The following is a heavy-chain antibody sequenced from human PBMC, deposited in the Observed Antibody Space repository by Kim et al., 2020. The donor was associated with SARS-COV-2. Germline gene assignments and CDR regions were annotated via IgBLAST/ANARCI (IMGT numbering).Heavy chain of an antibody. Sequence: GGSLRLSCAASGFTFNNAWLSWVRQAPGKGLEWVGRIKSKTDGGTTDYAAPVKGRFTISRDDSKNTVFLQMNSLKSDDTALYYCATGTSVGGWGQGTRVT. V-gene: IGHV3-15*01. D-gene: IGHD1-26*01. CDR3: ATGTSVGG. CDR1: GFTFNNAW. CDR2: IKSKTDGGTT. J-gene: IGHJ4*02.